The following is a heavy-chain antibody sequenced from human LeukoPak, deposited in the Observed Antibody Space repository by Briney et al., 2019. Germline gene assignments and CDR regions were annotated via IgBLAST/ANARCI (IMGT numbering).Heavy chain of an antibody. V-gene: IGHV3-23*01. J-gene: IGHJ4*02. Sequence: QAGGSLRLSCAASGFTFSSDAMSWVRQAPGKGLEWVSAISGSGGSTYYADSVKGRFTISRDNSKNTLYLQMNSLRAEDTAVYYCAKVNSYYYGTIDYWGQGTLVTVSS. CDR1: GFTFSSDA. D-gene: IGHD3-10*01. CDR3: AKVNSYYYGTIDY. CDR2: ISGSGGST.